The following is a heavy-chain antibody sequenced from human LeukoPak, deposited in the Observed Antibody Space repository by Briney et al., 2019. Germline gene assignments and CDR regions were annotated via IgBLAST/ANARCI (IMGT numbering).Heavy chain of an antibody. J-gene: IGHJ4*02. Sequence: SSETLSLTCTVSGGSISSYYWNWIRQPPGKGLEWLGYIHYSGSTKYNPSLESRVTISLDTAKNQFSLRLSSLTAADTAVYYCARGEGQAVSAFDYWGQGTPVTVSS. CDR1: GGSISSYY. CDR3: ARGEGQAVSAFDY. CDR2: IHYSGST. D-gene: IGHD2-21*02. V-gene: IGHV4-59*01.